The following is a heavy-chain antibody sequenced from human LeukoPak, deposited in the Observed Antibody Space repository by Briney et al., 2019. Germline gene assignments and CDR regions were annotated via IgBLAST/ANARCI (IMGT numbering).Heavy chain of an antibody. CDR3: ARLGRITMVRGFIRDY. D-gene: IGHD3-10*01. CDR1: GGSFTGYY. Sequence: SETLSLTCALYGGSFTGYYWGWIRQPPGKGLEWIGEINHSGSTNYHPSLKTRVTISVDTPKHQFSLKLSSLTATDTAVYYCARLGRITMVRGFIRDYWGQGTLVTVSS. CDR2: INHSGST. V-gene: IGHV4-34*01. J-gene: IGHJ4*02.